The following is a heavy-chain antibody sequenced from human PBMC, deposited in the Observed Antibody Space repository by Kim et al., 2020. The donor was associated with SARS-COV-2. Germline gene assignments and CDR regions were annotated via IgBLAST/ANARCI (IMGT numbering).Heavy chain of an antibody. Sequence: GGSLRLSCAASGFTLTTCSMNWVRQAPGKGLEWVSSISRSGSFIYYADSVKGRFTISRDIAKNSLHLQMDSLRAEDTAVYYCARYDSSTYSFAFDLWGRGSLVTVSA. D-gene: IGHD3-22*01. V-gene: IGHV3-21*01. J-gene: IGHJ2*01. CDR2: ISRSGSFI. CDR3: ARYDSSTYSFAFDL. CDR1: GFTLTTCS.